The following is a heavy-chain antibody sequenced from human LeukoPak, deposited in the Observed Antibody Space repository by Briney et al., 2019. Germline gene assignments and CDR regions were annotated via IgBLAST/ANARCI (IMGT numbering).Heavy chain of an antibody. V-gene: IGHV4-39*01. CDR3: ARRNYDSRASDAFDI. CDR1: GGSISSSSYY. D-gene: IGHD3-22*01. Sequence: PSETLSPTCTVSGGSISSSSYYWGWIRQPPGKGLEWIGSIYYSGSTYYNPSLKSRVTISVHTSKNQFSLKLSSVTAADTAVYYCARRNYDSRASDAFDIWGPETMVTVSS. J-gene: IGHJ3*02. CDR2: IYYSGST.